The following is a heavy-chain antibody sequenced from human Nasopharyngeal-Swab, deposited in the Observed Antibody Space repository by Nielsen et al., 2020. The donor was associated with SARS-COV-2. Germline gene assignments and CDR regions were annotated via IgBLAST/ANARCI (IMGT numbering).Heavy chain of an antibody. CDR3: VRDDGRSWLLDK. D-gene: IGHD6-13*01. CDR2: ITAANGNT. Sequence: ASVKVSCKASGYSLMSQAMHWVRQAPGPRLEWMGWITAANGNTEYSRKFHDRLTLSSDTSANTAYMDLSGLRSEDTAVYYCVRDDGRSWLLDKWGQGTLVTVSA. V-gene: IGHV1-3*01. CDR1: GYSLMSQA. J-gene: IGHJ4*02.